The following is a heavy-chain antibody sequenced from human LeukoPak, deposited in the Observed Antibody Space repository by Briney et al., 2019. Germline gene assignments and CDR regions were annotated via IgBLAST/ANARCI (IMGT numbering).Heavy chain of an antibody. CDR2: ISGSGGST. CDR1: GFTFSSYA. CDR3: AKDLWLLIDSYGMDV. V-gene: IGHV3-23*01. Sequence: GGSLRPSCAASGFTFSSYAMSWVRQAPGKGLEWVSAISGSGGSTYYADSVKGRFTISRDNSKNTLYLQMNSLRAEDTAVYYCAKDLWLLIDSYGMDVWGQGTTVTVSS. J-gene: IGHJ6*02. D-gene: IGHD3-9*01.